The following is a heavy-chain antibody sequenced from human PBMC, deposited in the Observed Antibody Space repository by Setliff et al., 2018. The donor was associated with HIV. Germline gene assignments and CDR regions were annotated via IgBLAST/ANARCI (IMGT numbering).Heavy chain of an antibody. CDR2: VSYSGST. CDR3: ARTTILQESFDL. Sequence: SETLSLTCTVSGGSIGSFYWSWIRQPPGKTLEWIGYVSYSGSTNYNPSLESRVSISLDTSKNQFSLKLTSVTAADTAVYFCARTTILQESFDLWGQGTMVTVSS. J-gene: IGHJ3*01. V-gene: IGHV4-59*12. D-gene: IGHD1-1*01. CDR1: GGSIGSFY.